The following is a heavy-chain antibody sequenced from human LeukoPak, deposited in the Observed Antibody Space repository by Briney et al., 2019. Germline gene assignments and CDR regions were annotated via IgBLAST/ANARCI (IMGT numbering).Heavy chain of an antibody. V-gene: IGHV4-34*01. Sequence: SETLSLTCAVYGGSFSGYYWSWIRQPPGKGLEWIGEINHSGSTNYNPSLKSRVTISVDTSKNQFSLKLSSVTAADTAVYYRARLIYSRGLGYWGQGTLVTVSS. CDR2: INHSGST. CDR3: ARLIYSRGLGY. J-gene: IGHJ4*02. CDR1: GGSFSGYY. D-gene: IGHD3-16*01.